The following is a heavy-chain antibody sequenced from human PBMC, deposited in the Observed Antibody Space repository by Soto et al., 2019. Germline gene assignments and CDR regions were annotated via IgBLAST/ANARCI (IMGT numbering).Heavy chain of an antibody. V-gene: IGHV5-51*01. Sequence: GESLKISCKGSGYSFTNFWVAWVRQMPGKGLECLGLIYPGDSETRYSPSFQGHVTISADKSVTTAYLQWSSLQASDTAIYFCARGGYNYGVRYLIHWGPGTVVTVPP. CDR2: IYPGDSET. CDR3: ARGGYNYGVRYLIH. J-gene: IGHJ4*02. CDR1: GYSFTNFW. D-gene: IGHD5-18*01.